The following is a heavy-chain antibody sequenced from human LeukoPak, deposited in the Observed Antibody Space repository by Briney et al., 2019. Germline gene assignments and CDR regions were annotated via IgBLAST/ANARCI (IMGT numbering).Heavy chain of an antibody. CDR3: ARASYSYDINGWVPFDY. J-gene: IGHJ4*02. Sequence: PSETLSLTCTVSGNSISSGDNYWSWIRQPAGTGLEWIGRIYTSGSTNYNPSLKSRVTISGGTSKNQFSLRLSSVTAADTAVYYCARASYSYDINGWVPFDYWGQGTLVTVSS. CDR1: GNSISSGDNY. CDR2: IYTSGST. D-gene: IGHD3-22*01. V-gene: IGHV4-61*02.